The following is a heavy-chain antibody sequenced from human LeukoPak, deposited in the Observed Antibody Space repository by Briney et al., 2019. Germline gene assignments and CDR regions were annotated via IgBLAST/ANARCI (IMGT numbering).Heavy chain of an antibody. CDR1: GFTFSSYS. V-gene: IGHV3-21*01. Sequence: PGGSLRLSCAASGFTFSSYSINWVRQAPGKGLEWVSSISSSSAYIYYADSVKGRFTISRDNSKNTLYLQMNSLRAEDTAVYYCAKDREWLSNWLDPWGQGTLVTVSS. J-gene: IGHJ5*02. D-gene: IGHD3-3*01. CDR2: ISSSSAYI. CDR3: AKDREWLSNWLDP.